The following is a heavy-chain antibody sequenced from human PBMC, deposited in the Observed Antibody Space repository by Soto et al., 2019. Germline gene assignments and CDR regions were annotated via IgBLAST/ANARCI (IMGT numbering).Heavy chain of an antibody. V-gene: IGHV1-69*12. CDR2: IIPIFGTA. J-gene: IGHJ6*02. Sequence: QVQLVQSGAEVKKPGSSVKVSCKASGGTFSSYAISWVRQAPGQGLEWMGGIIPIFGTANYAQKFQGRVTITADESTSTAYMELSSLRSEDTAVYYCARDVVVVAAPHTYYYYYGMDVWGQGTTVTVSS. CDR3: ARDVVVVAAPHTYYYYYGMDV. CDR1: GGTFSSYA. D-gene: IGHD2-15*01.